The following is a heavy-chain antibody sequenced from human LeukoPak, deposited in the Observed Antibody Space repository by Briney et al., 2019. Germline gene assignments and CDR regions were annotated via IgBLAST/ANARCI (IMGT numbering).Heavy chain of an antibody. CDR3: AVYGDRIYGMDV. CDR2: IYSGGST. Sequence: GGSPRLSCAASGFTVSSNYMSWVRQAPGKGLEWVSVIYSGGSTYYADSVKGRFTISRDNSKNTLYLQMNSLRAEDTAVYYCAVYGDRIYGMDVWGQGTTVTVSS. J-gene: IGHJ6*02. CDR1: GFTVSSNY. V-gene: IGHV3-66*01. D-gene: IGHD4-17*01.